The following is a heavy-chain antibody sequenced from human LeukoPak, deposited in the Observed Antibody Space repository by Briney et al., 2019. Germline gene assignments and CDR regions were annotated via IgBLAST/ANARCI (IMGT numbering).Heavy chain of an antibody. D-gene: IGHD2-21*01. CDR2: ISGTGGGT. J-gene: IGHJ5*01. Sequence: GSLRLSCVASGFSSGNYAMSWAPQAPRQGLQWVSQISGTGGGTWYAGVARDRCTSSRDNSKKTLYLQMSGLRVEDTAMYYCVKDPRDTYGTNWFVSWGQGTLLIVSS. V-gene: IGHV3-23*01. CDR1: GFSSGNYA. CDR3: VKDPRDTYGTNWFVS.